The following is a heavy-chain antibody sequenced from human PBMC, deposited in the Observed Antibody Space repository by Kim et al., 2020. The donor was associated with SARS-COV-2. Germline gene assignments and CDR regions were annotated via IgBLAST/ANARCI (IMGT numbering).Heavy chain of an antibody. CDR3: AAEGSQAAKSYYYYYGMDV. CDR2: IVVGSGNT. Sequence: SVKVSCKASGFTFTSSAMQWVRQARGQRLEWIGWIVVGSGNTNYAQKFQERVTITRDMSTSTAYMELSSLRSEDTAVYYCAAEGSQAAKSYYYYYGMDVWGQGTTVTVSS. J-gene: IGHJ6*02. CDR1: GFTFTSSA. V-gene: IGHV1-58*02. D-gene: IGHD2-15*01.